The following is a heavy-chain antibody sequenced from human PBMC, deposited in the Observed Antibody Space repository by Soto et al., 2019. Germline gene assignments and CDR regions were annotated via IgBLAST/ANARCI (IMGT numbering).Heavy chain of an antibody. CDR2: ISGSGNQA. CDR3: GNWVEGRDVYFDY. J-gene: IGHJ4*02. Sequence: GESLRLSCTASGLSFSACAKSWTRLPPGKGLEWVSVISGSGNQAYYEDSVKGRFTISKDKSKNMVYLEMNSVSADETVVYYCGNWVEGRDVYFDYWGRGTLVTVSS. CDR1: GLSFSACA. V-gene: IGHV3-23*01. D-gene: IGHD3-16*01.